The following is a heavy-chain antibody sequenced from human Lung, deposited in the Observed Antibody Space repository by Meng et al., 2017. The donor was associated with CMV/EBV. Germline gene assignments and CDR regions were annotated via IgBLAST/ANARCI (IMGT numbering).Heavy chain of an antibody. CDR1: GGSFSGYY. CDR3: ARGILPQRGSTVPTPDY. V-gene: IGHV4-34*01. J-gene: IGHJ4*02. CDR2: INPSGST. Sequence: SXTLSLXCAVYGGSFSGYYWSWIRQPPGKGLEWIGKINPSGSTNYNPSLKSRVTISVDTSKNQFSLRLSSVTAADTALYYCARGILPQRGSTVPTPDYWGQGXLVTVSS. D-gene: IGHD4-11*01.